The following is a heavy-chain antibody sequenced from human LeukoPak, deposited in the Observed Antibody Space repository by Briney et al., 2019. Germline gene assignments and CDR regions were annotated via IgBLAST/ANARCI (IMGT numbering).Heavy chain of an antibody. CDR2: ISSSSSYI. V-gene: IGHV3-21*01. CDR3: ARDSDDILTGYRLFDY. J-gene: IGHJ4*02. D-gene: IGHD3-9*01. CDR1: GFTFSSYS. Sequence: GGSLRLSCAASGFTFSSYSMNWVRQAPGKGLEWVSSISSSSSYIYYADSVKGRFTISRDNAKNSLYLQMNGLRAEDTAVYYCARDSDDILTGYRLFDYWGQGTLVTVSS.